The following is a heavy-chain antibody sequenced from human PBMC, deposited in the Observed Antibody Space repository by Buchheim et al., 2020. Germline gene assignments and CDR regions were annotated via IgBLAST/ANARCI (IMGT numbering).Heavy chain of an antibody. CDR1: GGSVYNYY. CDR3: ARSSTITTFPRFDY. CDR2: VYSSGTT. D-gene: IGHD4-11*01. J-gene: IGHJ4*02. V-gene: IGHV4-59*02. Sequence: QVQLQESGPGQVKPSETLSLTCTVSGGSVYNYYWSWIRQSPVKGLEWIGYVYSSGTTSYSPSLTSRVTMSVDTSQNQFSLELLSVTAADTAFYYCARSSTITTFPRFDYWGQGIL.